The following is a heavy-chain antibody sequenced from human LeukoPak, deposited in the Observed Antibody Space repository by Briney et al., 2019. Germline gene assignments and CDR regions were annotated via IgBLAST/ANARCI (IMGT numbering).Heavy chain of an antibody. CDR1: GGSISSYY. CDR3: ASSNDYGDYAFEY. CDR2: MSYSGST. V-gene: IGHV4-59*01. J-gene: IGHJ4*02. D-gene: IGHD4-17*01. Sequence: SETLSLTCTVSGGSISSYYWSWIRQAPGKGLEWIGYMSYSGSTNYNPSLKSRVTISVDKSKNQLSLKLSSVTAADTAVYYCASSNDYGDYAFEYWGQGTLVTVSS.